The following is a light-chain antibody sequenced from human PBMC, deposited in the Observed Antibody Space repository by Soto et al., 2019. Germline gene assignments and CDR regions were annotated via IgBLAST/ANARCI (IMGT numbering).Light chain of an antibody. J-gene: IGLJ3*02. Sequence: QSALTQPASVSGAPGQSITISCTGTRSDVGGFNHVSWYQQHPGKAPRLMIYEVSNRPSGVSNRFSGSKSGNTASLTISGLQAEDEADYYCNSYTTSSTLVFGGGTKVTV. V-gene: IGLV2-14*01. CDR2: EVS. CDR3: NSYTTSSTLV. CDR1: RSDVGGFNH.